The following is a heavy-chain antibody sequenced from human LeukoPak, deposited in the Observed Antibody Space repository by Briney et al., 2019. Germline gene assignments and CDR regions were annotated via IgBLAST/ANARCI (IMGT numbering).Heavy chain of an antibody. CDR2: ISGYGGGGST. Sequence: GGSLRLSCAASGFTFSSYAMSWVRQAPGKGLEWVSSISGYGGGGSTDYADSVKGRFTISRDSSKNTLYLQMNSLRAEDTAIYYCAKNPTPRIVGVYFYFDYWGQGTLVTVSS. J-gene: IGHJ4*02. CDR1: GFTFSSYA. D-gene: IGHD1-26*01. V-gene: IGHV3-23*01. CDR3: AKNPTPRIVGVYFYFDY.